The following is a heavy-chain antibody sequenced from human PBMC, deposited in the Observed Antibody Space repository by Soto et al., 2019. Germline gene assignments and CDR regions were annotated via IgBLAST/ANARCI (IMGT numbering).Heavy chain of an antibody. Sequence: PGGSLRLSCAASGFSFSTYAMSWVRQAPGKAPEWVSGINHYGSDTAYADFVRGRFTISRDNGRNTLYMQMNSLRVEDTGIYYCARDEGGPDVWGQGTTVTVSS. V-gene: IGHV3-74*01. J-gene: IGHJ6*02. CDR3: ARDEGGPDV. CDR1: GFSFSTYA. CDR2: INHYGSDT.